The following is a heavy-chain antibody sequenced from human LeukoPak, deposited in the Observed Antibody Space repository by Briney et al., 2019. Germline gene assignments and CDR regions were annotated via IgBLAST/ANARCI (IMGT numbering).Heavy chain of an antibody. Sequence: PSETLSLTCVVYGGSTSGYYWSWSWIRQPPGKGLEWIGYIYYSGSTNYNPSLKSRVTISVDTSKNQFSLKLSSVTAADTAVYYCATAVAGTGSWFDPWGQGTLVTVSS. CDR3: ATAVAGTGSWFDP. D-gene: IGHD6-19*01. V-gene: IGHV4-59*01. CDR1: GGSTSGYY. J-gene: IGHJ5*02. CDR2: IYYSGST.